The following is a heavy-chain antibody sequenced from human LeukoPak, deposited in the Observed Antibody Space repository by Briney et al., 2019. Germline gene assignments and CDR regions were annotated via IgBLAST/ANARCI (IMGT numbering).Heavy chain of an antibody. Sequence: SETLSLTCTVSGVSISSSSYYWGWIRQPPGKGLEWIGSIYYSGSTYYNPSLKSRVTISVDTSKNQFSLKLSSVTAADTAVYYCARTDSSGYYLLVWGQGTLVTVSS. CDR3: ARTDSSGYYLLV. D-gene: IGHD3-22*01. V-gene: IGHV4-39*07. CDR2: IYYSGST. CDR1: GVSISSSSYY. J-gene: IGHJ4*02.